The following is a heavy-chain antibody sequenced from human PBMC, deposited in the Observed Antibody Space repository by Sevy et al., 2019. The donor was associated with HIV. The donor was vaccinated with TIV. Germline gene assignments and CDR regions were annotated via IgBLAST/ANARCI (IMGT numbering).Heavy chain of an antibody. D-gene: IGHD3-10*01. CDR3: ARDNLPPVMVTMVRGALSYFFDY. CDR1: GFTFSSYG. Sequence: GGSLRLSCAASGFTFSSYGMHWVRQAPDKGLEWVAVIWYDGTNKYYADSVKGRFTISRDNSKNSLYLQISSLRAEDTAVYYCARDNLPPVMVTMVRGALSYFFDYWGQGTLVTVSS. V-gene: IGHV3-33*01. J-gene: IGHJ4*02. CDR2: IWYDGTNK.